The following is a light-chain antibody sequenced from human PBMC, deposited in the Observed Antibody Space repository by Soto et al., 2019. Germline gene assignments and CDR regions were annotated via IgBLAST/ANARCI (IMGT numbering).Light chain of an antibody. J-gene: IGKJ2*01. CDR1: QSISSY. CDR3: QQSYSTPPLT. CDR2: AAS. V-gene: IGKV1-39*01. Sequence: DIQMTQSPSSLSASVGDRVTITCRASQSISSYLNWYQQKPGKAPKLLIYAASSLQSGVPSRFSGSGSGTDFPLIISSLQPEDFATYYCQQSYSTPPLTFGQGTKLEIK.